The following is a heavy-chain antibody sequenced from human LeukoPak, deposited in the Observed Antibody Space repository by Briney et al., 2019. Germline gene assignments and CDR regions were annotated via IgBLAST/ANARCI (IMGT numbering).Heavy chain of an antibody. CDR3: AKTRSGYSYASFDY. CDR1: GFTFSSYA. J-gene: IGHJ4*02. CDR2: ISGSGGST. D-gene: IGHD5-18*01. V-gene: IGHV3-23*01. Sequence: GGSLRLSCSASGFTFSSYAMSWVRQAPGKGLEWVSSISGSGGSTYYADSVKGRFIISRDNSKNTLYLQMNSLRAEDTAVYYCAKTRSGYSYASFDYCGQGTLVTVS.